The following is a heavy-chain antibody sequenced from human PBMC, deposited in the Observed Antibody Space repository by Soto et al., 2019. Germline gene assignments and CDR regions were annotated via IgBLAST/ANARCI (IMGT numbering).Heavy chain of an antibody. V-gene: IGHV4-34*01. D-gene: IGHD1-26*01. CDR1: GGSLSDYY. Sequence: SETLSLTCAVSGGSLSDYYWPWIRQSPGKGLEWIGEIHPSGSTYYNPSLRSRVTISVDTSKNQFSLKLTSLTAADTAIYYCARGRDECKLGNVWGQGTTVTVSS. J-gene: IGHJ6*02. CDR3: ARGRDECKLGNV. CDR2: IHPSGST.